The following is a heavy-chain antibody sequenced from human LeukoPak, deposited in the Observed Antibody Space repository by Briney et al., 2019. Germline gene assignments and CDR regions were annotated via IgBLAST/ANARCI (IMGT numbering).Heavy chain of an antibody. V-gene: IGHV3-30*07. CDR2: ISYDGSNK. J-gene: IGHJ3*02. Sequence: PGRSLRLSCAASGFTFSSYAMHWVRQAPGKGLEWVAVISYDGSNKYYADSVKGRFTISRDNSQNTLYLQMNSLRAEDTAVYYCAKTGDYFDSSGYYRPDAFDIWGRGTMVTVSS. CDR1: GFTFSSYA. D-gene: IGHD3-22*01. CDR3: AKTGDYFDSSGYYRPDAFDI.